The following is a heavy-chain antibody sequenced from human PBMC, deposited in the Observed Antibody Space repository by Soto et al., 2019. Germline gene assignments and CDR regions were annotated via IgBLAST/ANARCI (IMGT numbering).Heavy chain of an antibody. D-gene: IGHD3-10*01. J-gene: IGHJ5*02. CDR1: GYTFTSYA. Sequence: ASVKVSCKASGYTFTSYAMHWVRQAPGQRLEWMGWINAGNGNTKYSQKFQGRVTITRDTSASTAYMELNSLKTEDTGVYYCTTGPRLGSIRGADDTWGLGTLVTVSS. V-gene: IGHV1-3*01. CDR3: TTGPRLGSIRGADDT. CDR2: INAGNGNT.